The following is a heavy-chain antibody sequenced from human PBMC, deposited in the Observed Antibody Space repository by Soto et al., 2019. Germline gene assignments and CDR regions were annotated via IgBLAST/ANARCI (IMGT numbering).Heavy chain of an antibody. D-gene: IGHD3-22*01. Sequence: KPGGSLRLSCAASGFTLSRHTMSWVRQAPGKGLEWVSFIGSRTSDINYADSVKGRFTISRDNAKNSLYLDLTRLRAEDTAVYFCVRDYYDTSGYPNTFDMWGQGTMVTVSS. J-gene: IGHJ3*02. CDR3: VRDYYDTSGYPNTFDM. V-gene: IGHV3-21*01. CDR2: IGSRTSDI. CDR1: GFTLSRHT.